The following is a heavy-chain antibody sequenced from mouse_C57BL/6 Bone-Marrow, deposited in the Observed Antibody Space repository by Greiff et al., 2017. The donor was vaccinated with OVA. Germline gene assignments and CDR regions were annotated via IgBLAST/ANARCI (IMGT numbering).Heavy chain of an antibody. CDR3: ARAPYYYGSSYGAMDY. V-gene: IGHV7-1*01. CDR1: GFTFRDFY. D-gene: IGHD1-1*01. J-gene: IGHJ4*01. Sequence: EVQLVESGGGLVQSGRSLRLSCATSGFTFRDFYMEWVRQAPGKGLAWIAASRNKANDYTTEYSASVKGRFIVSRDTSQSILYLQMNALRAEDTAIYYCARAPYYYGSSYGAMDYWGQGTSVTVSS. CDR2: SRNKANDYTT.